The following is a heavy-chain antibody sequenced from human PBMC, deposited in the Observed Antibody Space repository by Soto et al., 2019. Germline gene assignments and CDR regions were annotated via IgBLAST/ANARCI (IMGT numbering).Heavy chain of an antibody. D-gene: IGHD3-22*01. CDR3: TTYYYDSSGYYYIDY. V-gene: IGHV1-24*01. J-gene: IGHJ4*02. CDR2: FDPEDGET. CDR1: GYTLTELS. Sequence: GASVKVSCKVSGYTLTELSMHWVRQAPGKGLEWMGGFDPEDGETIYAQKFQGRVTMTEDTSTDTAYMELSSLRSEDTAVYYCTTYYYDSSGYYYIDYSGQATLATVSS.